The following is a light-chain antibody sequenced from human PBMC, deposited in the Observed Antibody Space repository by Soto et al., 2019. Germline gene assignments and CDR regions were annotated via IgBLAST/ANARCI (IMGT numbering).Light chain of an antibody. CDR3: MQGTLWPPT. J-gene: IGKJ5*01. CDR2: KVS. Sequence: VVMTQSPLSLPVTLGQPASISCRSSQGLVYSNGETYLSWFHQRPGQSPRRLLHKVSDRDSGVPDRFSGIGAGYDFTLEISRVEAEDVGVYYCMQGTLWPPTFGQGTRLEIK. V-gene: IGKV2-30*01. CDR1: QGLVYSNGETY.